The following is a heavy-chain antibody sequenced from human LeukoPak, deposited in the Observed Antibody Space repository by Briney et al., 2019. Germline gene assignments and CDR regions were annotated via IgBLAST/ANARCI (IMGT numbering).Heavy chain of an antibody. CDR3: ARGSSGY. CDR2: IKQDGTEI. Sequence: PGGSLRLSCAASGLTFSSYCISWIREAPGKGLEWVANIKQDGTEIYYVDSVKGRFTISRDNAKNSLYLQMHSLRAEDTAVYYCARGSSGYWGEGTLVTVYS. V-gene: IGHV3-7*01. D-gene: IGHD6-25*01. J-gene: IGHJ1*01. CDR1: GLTFSSYC.